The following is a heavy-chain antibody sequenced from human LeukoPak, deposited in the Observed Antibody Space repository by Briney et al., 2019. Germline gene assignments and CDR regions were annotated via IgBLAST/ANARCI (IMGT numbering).Heavy chain of an antibody. CDR1: GYTLTELS. J-gene: IGHJ4*02. V-gene: IGHV1-24*01. CDR3: ATLGAAGYYFDY. Sequence: ASVKVSCKVSGYTLTELSMHWVRQAPGKGLEWMGGFDPEDGETIYAQKFQGRVTMTEETSTDTAYMELSSLRSEDTAVYYCATLGAAGYYFDYWGQGTLVTVSS. D-gene: IGHD6-13*01. CDR2: FDPEDGET.